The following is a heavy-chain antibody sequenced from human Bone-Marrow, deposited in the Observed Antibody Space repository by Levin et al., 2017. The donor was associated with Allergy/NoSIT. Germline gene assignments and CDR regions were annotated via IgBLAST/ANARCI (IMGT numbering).Heavy chain of an antibody. J-gene: IGHJ4*02. CDR2: IYKTGSA. V-gene: IGHV4-59*02. Sequence: SETLSLTCSVSGGSVSSQNYCWVRQSPGKGLEWIGLIYKTGSATPTPSLQSRVTMALDTSQNQISLTLRSVTTADTAIYFCATQDISSPVFEFWGQGSLVAVSS. CDR1: GGSVSSQN. CDR3: ATQDISSPVFEF. D-gene: IGHD2-15*01.